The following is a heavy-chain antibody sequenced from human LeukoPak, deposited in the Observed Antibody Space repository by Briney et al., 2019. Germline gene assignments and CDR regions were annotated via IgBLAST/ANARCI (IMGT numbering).Heavy chain of an antibody. CDR2: IYHSGST. D-gene: IGHD5-18*01. Sequence: SETLSLTCSVTGGSINSGDDCWSWVRQPPGKGLEWIGEIYHSGSTNYNPSLKSRVTISVDKSKNHFSLKLSSVTAADTAVYYCARSRLQLWTKAYFDYWGQGTLVTVSS. CDR1: GGSINSGDDC. V-gene: IGHV4-4*02. J-gene: IGHJ4*02. CDR3: ARSRLQLWTKAYFDY.